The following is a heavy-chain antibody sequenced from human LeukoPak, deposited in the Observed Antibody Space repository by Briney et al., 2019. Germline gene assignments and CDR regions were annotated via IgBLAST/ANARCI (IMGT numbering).Heavy chain of an antibody. V-gene: IGHV4-61*02. D-gene: IGHD6-19*01. CDR3: ARDQGAVAGKGDYYYYMDV. J-gene: IGHJ6*03. CDR2: IYTSTIT. CDR1: GGSLSSGSYF. Sequence: PSETLSLTCTVSGGSLSSGSYFWSWSRQPGGEGLVCIWRIYTSTITNYTPHLKSRVTISVDTSKNQFSLTLSSVTAADTAVYYCARDQGAVAGKGDYYYYMDVWGKGTTVTVSS.